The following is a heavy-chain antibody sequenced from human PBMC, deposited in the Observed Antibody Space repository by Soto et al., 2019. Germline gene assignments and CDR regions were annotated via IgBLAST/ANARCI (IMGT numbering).Heavy chain of an antibody. J-gene: IGHJ4*02. CDR3: SRWFGAFDY. Sequence: QVQLVESGGGVVQPGRSLRLSCAASGFTFSSYGMHWVRQAPGKGLEWVAVISYDGSNKYYADSVKGRFTISRDNSKNTLYMQMNSQRAEDTAVYYCSRWFGAFDYWGQGTLFTVSS. CDR1: GFTFSSYG. CDR2: ISYDGSNK. V-gene: IGHV3-30*03. D-gene: IGHD3-10*01.